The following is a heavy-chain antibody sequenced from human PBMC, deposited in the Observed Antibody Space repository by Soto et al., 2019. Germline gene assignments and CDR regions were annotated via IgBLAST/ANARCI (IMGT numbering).Heavy chain of an antibody. CDR3: ARAIEMSRIGWFDP. Sequence: PGESLKIYCKPSGYRFTSYWIGWVRHMPGKGLEWMGIIYPGDSDIRYKPSLQGQVTISADKSISTAYLQWSSLKASDTAIYYCARAIEMSRIGWFDPWGQGTLVTVSS. CDR2: IYPGDSDI. V-gene: IGHV5-51*01. J-gene: IGHJ5*02. CDR1: GYRFTSYW.